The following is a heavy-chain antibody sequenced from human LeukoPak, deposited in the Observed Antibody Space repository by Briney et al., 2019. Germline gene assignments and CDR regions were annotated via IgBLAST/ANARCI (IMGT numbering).Heavy chain of an antibody. CDR2: IYYSGST. CDR3: ALYGDYVLDAFDI. Sequence: SETLSLTCTVPGGSISSSSYYWGWIRQPPGKGLEWIGSIYYSGSTYYNPSLKSRVTISVDTSKNQFSLKLSSVTAADTAVYYCALYGDYVLDAFDIWGQGTMVTVSS. D-gene: IGHD4-17*01. CDR1: GGSISSSSYY. V-gene: IGHV4-39*01. J-gene: IGHJ3*02.